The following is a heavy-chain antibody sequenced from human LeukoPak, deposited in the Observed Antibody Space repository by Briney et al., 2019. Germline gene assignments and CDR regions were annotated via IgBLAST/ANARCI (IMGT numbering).Heavy chain of an antibody. Sequence: GRSLRLSCAASGFTFSSYGMHWVRQAPGKGLEWVAVISSDGGDKYYADSVKGRFTISRDNSKNTLYLQMNSLRAEDTAVYYCAKDHDRAAAAYYFDYWGQGTLVTVSS. CDR1: GFTFSSYG. J-gene: IGHJ4*02. D-gene: IGHD6-13*01. V-gene: IGHV3-30*18. CDR2: ISSDGGDK. CDR3: AKDHDRAAAAYYFDY.